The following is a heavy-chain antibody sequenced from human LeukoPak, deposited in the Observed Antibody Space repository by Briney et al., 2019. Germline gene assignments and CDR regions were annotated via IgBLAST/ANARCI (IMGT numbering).Heavy chain of an antibody. J-gene: IGHJ4*02. CDR2: IYHSGST. CDR1: GGSISGYY. Sequence: SETLSLTCTVSGGSISGYYWSWIRQPPGKGLEWIGYIYHSGSTYYNPSLKSRVTISVDRSKNQFSLKLSSVTAADTAVYYCARGTSDYGDPYYFDYWGQGTLVTVSS. D-gene: IGHD4-17*01. V-gene: IGHV4-59*12. CDR3: ARGTSDYGDPYYFDY.